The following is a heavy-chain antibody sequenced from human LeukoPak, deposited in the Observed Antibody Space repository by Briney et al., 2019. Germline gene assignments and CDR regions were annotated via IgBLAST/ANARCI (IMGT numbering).Heavy chain of an antibody. V-gene: IGHV4-59*12. J-gene: IGHJ5*02. CDR2: IYYSGST. Sequence: SETLSLTCTVSGGSISSYYWSWIRQPPGKGLEWIGYIYYSGSTYYNPSLKSRVTISVDTSKNQFSLKLSSVTAADTAVYYCARLPSSDLPAWGQGTLVTVSS. CDR3: ARLPSSDLPA. CDR1: GGSISSYY.